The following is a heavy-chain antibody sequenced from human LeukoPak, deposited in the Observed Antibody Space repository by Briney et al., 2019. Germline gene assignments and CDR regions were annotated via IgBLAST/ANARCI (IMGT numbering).Heavy chain of an antibody. Sequence: SVKVSCKASGGTFSSYAISWVRQAPGQGLEWMGGINPIFGTGIYAQKFQGRVTITADKSTSAAYMELSSLRSEDTAVYYCASPRRAYSLVRAAFDIWGQGTMVTVSA. D-gene: IGHD2-15*01. CDR2: INPIFGTG. J-gene: IGHJ3*02. V-gene: IGHV1-69*06. CDR3: ASPRRAYSLVRAAFDI. CDR1: GGTFSSYA.